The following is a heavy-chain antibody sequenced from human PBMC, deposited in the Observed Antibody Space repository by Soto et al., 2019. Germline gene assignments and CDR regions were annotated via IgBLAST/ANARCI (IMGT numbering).Heavy chain of an antibody. CDR2: IYYSGST. J-gene: IGHJ4*02. CDR3: ARDRGAGNFDY. Sequence: PSETLSLTCTVSGGSISSYYWSWIRQPPGKGLEWIGYIYYSGSTNYNPSLKSRVTISVDTSKNQFSLKLSSVTAADTAVYYCARDRGAGNFDYWGQGTLVTVSS. V-gene: IGHV4-59*01. D-gene: IGHD3-10*01. CDR1: GGSISSYY.